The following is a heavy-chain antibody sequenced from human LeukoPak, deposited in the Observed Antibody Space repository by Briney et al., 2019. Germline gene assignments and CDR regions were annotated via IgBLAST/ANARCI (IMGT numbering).Heavy chain of an antibody. CDR2: IYPGDSDT. V-gene: IGHV5-51*01. CDR1: GYSFTTYW. Sequence: GESLKISCRGSGYSFTTYWIGWVRQMPGRGLEWMGVIYPGDSDTRYSPSFQGQVTISADKSISTAYLQWSSLKASDTAMYYCARALHDYGGKAPRGFDYWGQGTLVTVSP. D-gene: IGHD4-23*01. J-gene: IGHJ4*02. CDR3: ARALHDYGGKAPRGFDY.